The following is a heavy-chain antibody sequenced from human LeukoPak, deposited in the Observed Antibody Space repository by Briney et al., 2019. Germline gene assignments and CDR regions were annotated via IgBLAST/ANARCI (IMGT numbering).Heavy chain of an antibody. J-gene: IGHJ3*02. D-gene: IGHD3-22*01. V-gene: IGHV1-46*01. CDR3: ARTVYYDSSGYYYGSDAFDI. CDR2: INPSGGST. Sequence: GASAKVSCKASGYTFTSYYMHWVRQAPGQGLEWMGIINPSGGSTSYAQKFQGRVTMTRDTSTSTVYMELSSLRSEDTAVYYCARTVYYDSSGYYYGSDAFDIWGQGTMVTVSS. CDR1: GYTFTSYY.